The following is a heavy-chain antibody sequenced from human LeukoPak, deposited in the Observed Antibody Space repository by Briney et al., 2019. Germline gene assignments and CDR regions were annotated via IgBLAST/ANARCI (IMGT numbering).Heavy chain of an antibody. D-gene: IGHD1-26*01. Sequence: GGSLRLSCAASGFTFSSYAMSWVRQAPGKGLEWVANIKQDGSEKYYVDSVKGRFTISRDNAKNSLYLQMNSLRAEDTAVYYCARDGQWELEVHYWGQGTLVTVSS. CDR3: ARDGQWELEVHY. CDR2: IKQDGSEK. CDR1: GFTFSSYA. J-gene: IGHJ4*02. V-gene: IGHV3-7*01.